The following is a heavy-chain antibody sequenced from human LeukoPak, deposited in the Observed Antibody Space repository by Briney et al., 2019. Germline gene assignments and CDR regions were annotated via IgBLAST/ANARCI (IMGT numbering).Heavy chain of an antibody. Sequence: GGSLRLSCAASGFTFSSYEMNWVRQAPGKGVEWVSYISSSGSTIYYADSVKGRFTISRDNAKNSQYLQMNSLRAEDTAVYYCAELGITMIGGVWGKGTTVTISS. CDR3: AELGITMIGGV. J-gene: IGHJ6*04. CDR2: ISSSGSTI. CDR1: GFTFSSYE. D-gene: IGHD3-10*02. V-gene: IGHV3-48*03.